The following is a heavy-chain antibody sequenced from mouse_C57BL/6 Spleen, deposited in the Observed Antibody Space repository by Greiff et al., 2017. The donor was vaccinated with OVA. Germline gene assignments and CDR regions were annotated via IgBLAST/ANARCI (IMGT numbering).Heavy chain of an antibody. CDR2: IRSKSNNYAT. CDR1: GFSFNTYA. Sequence: EVMLVESGGGLVQPKGSLKLSCAASGFSFNTYAMNWVRQAPGKGLEWVARIRSKSNNYATYYADSVKDRFTISRDDSESMLYLQMNNLKTEDTAMYYCVRQAWSGSSPYWYFDVWGTGTTVTVSS. J-gene: IGHJ1*03. D-gene: IGHD1-1*01. CDR3: VRQAWSGSSPYWYFDV. V-gene: IGHV10-1*01.